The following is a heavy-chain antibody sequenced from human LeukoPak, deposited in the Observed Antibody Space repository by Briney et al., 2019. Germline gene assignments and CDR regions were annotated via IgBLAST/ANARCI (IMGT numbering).Heavy chain of an antibody. Sequence: SETLSLTCTVSGGSISSGDYYWSWIRQPPGKGLEWIGYIYYSGSTYYNPSLKSRVTISVDTSKNQFSLKLSSVTAADTAVYYCARSFGELLDYFDYWGQGTLVTVSS. V-gene: IGHV4-30-4*01. CDR3: ARSFGELLDYFDY. D-gene: IGHD3-10*01. CDR2: IYYSGST. CDR1: GGSISSGDYY. J-gene: IGHJ4*02.